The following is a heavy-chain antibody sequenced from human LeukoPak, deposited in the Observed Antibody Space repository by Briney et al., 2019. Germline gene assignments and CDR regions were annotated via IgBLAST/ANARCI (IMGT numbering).Heavy chain of an antibody. D-gene: IGHD4-23*01. Sequence: PGGSLRLSCAASGFSISDYYMSWIRQAPGKGLEWVSYITTSSSYTYYADSVKGRFTISRDNSKNTLYLQMHSLRAEDTGVYYCAKHGPADPEARLRWPQGRAFDLWGQGTTVTVSS. V-gene: IGHV3-11*03. J-gene: IGHJ3*01. CDR3: AKHGPADPEARLRWPQGRAFDL. CDR1: GFSISDYY. CDR2: ITTSSSYT.